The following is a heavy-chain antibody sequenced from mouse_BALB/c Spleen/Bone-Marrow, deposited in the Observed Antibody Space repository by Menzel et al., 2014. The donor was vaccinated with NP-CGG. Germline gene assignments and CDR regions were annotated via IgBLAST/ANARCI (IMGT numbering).Heavy chain of an antibody. CDR1: GYSFTGYY. CDR3: ARYYYGSSYFDY. CDR2: INPYNGAT. D-gene: IGHD1-1*01. Sequence: EVHVVESGPELVKPGASVQISCKASGYSFTGYYMHWVKQSHVKSLEWIGRINPYNGATRYNQNFKDKASVIVDKSSSTAYMERHSLTSEDSAVYYWARYYYGSSYFDYWGQGTTLTVSS. J-gene: IGHJ2*01. V-gene: IGHV1-26*01.